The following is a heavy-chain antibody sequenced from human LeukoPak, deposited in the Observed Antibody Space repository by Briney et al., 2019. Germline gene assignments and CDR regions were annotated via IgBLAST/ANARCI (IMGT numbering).Heavy chain of an antibody. CDR3: ARAFGALKPPFDY. J-gene: IGHJ4*02. CDR1: GFTFSSYG. V-gene: IGHV3-30*03. CDR2: ISYDGSNK. D-gene: IGHD3-3*01. Sequence: GGSLRLSCAASGFTFSSYGMHWVRQAPGKGLEWVAVISYDGSNKYYADSVKGRFTISRDNSKNTLYLQMNSLRAEDTAVYYCARAFGALKPPFDYWGQGTLVTVSS.